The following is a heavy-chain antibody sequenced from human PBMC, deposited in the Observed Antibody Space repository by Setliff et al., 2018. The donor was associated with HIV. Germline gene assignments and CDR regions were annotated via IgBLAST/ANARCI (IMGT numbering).Heavy chain of an antibody. J-gene: IGHJ5*02. CDR2: ISAYTGHT. CDR3: ARARLQGIVTAVGPRDNCLDP. V-gene: IGHV1-18*01. D-gene: IGHD1-26*01. CDR1: GYSFINYG. Sequence: AAVKVSCKASGYSFINYGISWVRQAPGQGPEWMGWISAYTGHTDYAPRLLGRVTMTTDTSTSTAYMELRSLTSDDTAVYYCARARLQGIVTAVGPRDNCLDPWGQGTRVTVS.